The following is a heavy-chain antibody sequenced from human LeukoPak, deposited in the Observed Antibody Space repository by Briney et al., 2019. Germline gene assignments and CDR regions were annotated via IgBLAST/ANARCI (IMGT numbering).Heavy chain of an antibody. CDR3: AKGLYDNSGYYYFDY. V-gene: IGHV3-30*18. CDR1: GFIFSTYG. CDR2: ISYDGHNN. Sequence: PGRSLRLSCAASGFIFSTYGIHWVRQAPGKGLEWVAVISYDGHNNDYGDPVKGRFTISRDNSRNTMYLQMNSLRAEDTAVYYCAKGLYDNSGYYYFDYWGQGTLVTVSS. J-gene: IGHJ4*02. D-gene: IGHD3-22*01.